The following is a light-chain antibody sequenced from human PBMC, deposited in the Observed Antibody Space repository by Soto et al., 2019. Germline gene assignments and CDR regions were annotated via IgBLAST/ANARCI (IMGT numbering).Light chain of an antibody. V-gene: IGKV1-39*01. CDR2: ATS. CDR3: QQSYINPQT. CDR1: QSIRNY. Sequence: DIQMTQSPSSLSSSVGDRVTITCRASQSIRNYLNWYQQKPGRAPKLLIYATSDLQSGVPSRFSGSGSGTEFTLTIISLQPEDFATYYCQQSYINPQTFGQGPKVE. J-gene: IGKJ1*01.